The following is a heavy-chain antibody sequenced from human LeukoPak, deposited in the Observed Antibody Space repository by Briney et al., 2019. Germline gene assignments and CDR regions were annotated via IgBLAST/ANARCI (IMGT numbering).Heavy chain of an antibody. V-gene: IGHV1-24*01. J-gene: IGHJ4*02. CDR3: ATDTLFPDY. Sequence: ASVKVSCKASGYTFTSYDINWVRQATGQGLEWMGGFDPEDGETIYAQKFQGRVTMTEDTSTDTAYMELSSLRSEDTAVYYCATDTLFPDYWGQGTLVTVSS. CDR2: FDPEDGET. CDR1: GYTFTSYD. D-gene: IGHD3-9*01.